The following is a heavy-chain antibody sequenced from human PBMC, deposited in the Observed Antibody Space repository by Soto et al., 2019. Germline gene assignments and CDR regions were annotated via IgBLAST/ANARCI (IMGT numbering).Heavy chain of an antibody. D-gene: IGHD3-9*01. CDR3: TREYYDILNGYYSFDS. CDR1: GFTFDDFA. CDR2: ISSKAFGWTT. Sequence: GGSLRLSCLGSGFTFDDFAINWIRQAPGKGLQWVGFISSKAFGWTTEYAASVKDRFTISRDDSRSIAYLQMNSLKTEDTAVYYCTREYYDILNGYYSFDSWGQGTLVTVSS. V-gene: IGHV3-49*03. J-gene: IGHJ4*02.